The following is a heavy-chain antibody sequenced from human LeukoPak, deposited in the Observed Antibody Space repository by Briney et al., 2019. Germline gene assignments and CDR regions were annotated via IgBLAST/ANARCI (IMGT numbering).Heavy chain of an antibody. CDR2: IIPIFGTA. CDR3: ARQGVQQLVLDY. J-gene: IGHJ4*02. V-gene: IGHV1-69*05. D-gene: IGHD6-13*01. CDR1: GGTFSSYA. Sequence: SVKVSCKASGGTFSSYAISWVRQAPGQRLEWMGGIIPIFGTANYAQKFQGRVTMTRDMSTSTVYMELSSLRSEDTAVYYCARQGVQQLVLDYWGQGTLVTVSS.